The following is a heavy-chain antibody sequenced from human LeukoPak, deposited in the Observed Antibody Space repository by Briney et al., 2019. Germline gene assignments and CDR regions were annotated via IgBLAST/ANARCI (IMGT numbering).Heavy chain of an antibody. V-gene: IGHV3-30*02. CDR2: IRYDGSNK. J-gene: IGHJ6*02. CDR3: ARKGNYDILTGPNGMDV. D-gene: IGHD3-9*01. CDR1: GFTFSSYG. Sequence: HPGGSLRLSCAASGFTFSSYGMHWVRQAPGKGLEWVAFIRYDGSNKYYADSVKGRFTISRDNSKNTLYLQMNSLRAEDTAVYYCARKGNYDILTGPNGMDVWGQGTTVTVSS.